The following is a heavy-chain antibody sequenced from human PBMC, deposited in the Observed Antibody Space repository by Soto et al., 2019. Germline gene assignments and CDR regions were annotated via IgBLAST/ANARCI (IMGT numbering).Heavy chain of an antibody. J-gene: IGHJ3*02. CDR2: IYHSGST. Sequence: QVQLQESGPGLVKPSGTLSLTCAVSGGSISSSNWWSWVRQPPGKGLEWIGEIYHSGSTNYNPSLKSRVTLSVDKSKNQFSLKLSSVTAAHTAVYYCATPLGYCSSTSCYDDAFDIWGQGTMVTVSS. D-gene: IGHD2-2*01. CDR1: GGSISSSNW. CDR3: ATPLGYCSSTSCYDDAFDI. V-gene: IGHV4-4*02.